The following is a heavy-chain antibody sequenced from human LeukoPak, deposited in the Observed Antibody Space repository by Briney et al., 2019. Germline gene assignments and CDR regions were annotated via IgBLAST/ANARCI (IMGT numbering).Heavy chain of an antibody. V-gene: IGHV1-8*03. D-gene: IGHD6-13*01. J-gene: IGHJ4*02. CDR1: GYTFTSYD. CDR2: MNPNSGNT. CDR3: ARSIAAAGTGFDY. Sequence: GASVKVSCKASGYTFTSYDINWVRQATGQGLEWMGWMNPNSGNTGYAQKFQGRVTITRNTSISTAYMELNSLRSEDTAVYYCARSIAAAGTGFDYWGQGTLVTVSS.